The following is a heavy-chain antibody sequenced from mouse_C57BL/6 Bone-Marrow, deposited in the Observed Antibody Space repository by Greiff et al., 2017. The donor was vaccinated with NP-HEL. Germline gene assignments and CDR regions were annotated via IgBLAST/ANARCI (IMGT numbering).Heavy chain of an antibody. J-gene: IGHJ1*03. CDR1: GYTFTSYW. D-gene: IGHD1-1*01. CDR3: ARKRIYYSDV. CDR2: IDPSDSYT. Sequence: QVQLQQPGAELVRPGTSVKLSCKASGYTFTSYWMHWVKQRPGQGLEWIGVIDPSDSYTNYNQKFKGKATLTVDTSSSTAYMQLSSLTSEDSAVYYCARKRIYYSDVWGTGTTVTVSS. V-gene: IGHV1-59*01.